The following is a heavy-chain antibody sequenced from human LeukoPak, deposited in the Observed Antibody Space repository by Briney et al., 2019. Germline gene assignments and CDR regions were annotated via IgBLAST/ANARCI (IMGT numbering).Heavy chain of an antibody. V-gene: IGHV3-21*01. Sequence: GGSLRLSCAASGFTFSSYSMNWVRQAPGKGLEWVSSISSDSSYISYAESVKGRFTISRDNAKNSLSLQMNSLRAEDTAVYYCAKGNWGERLDWYFDLWGRGTLVTVSS. D-gene: IGHD1-26*01. CDR1: GFTFSSYS. CDR3: AKGNWGERLDWYFDL. CDR2: ISSDSSYI. J-gene: IGHJ2*01.